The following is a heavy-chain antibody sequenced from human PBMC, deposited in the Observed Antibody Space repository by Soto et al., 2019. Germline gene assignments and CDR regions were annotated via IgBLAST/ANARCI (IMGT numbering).Heavy chain of an antibody. CDR2: IYLNDDK. CDR3: AHQYITMVRGVILSWFDP. CDR1: GFSISTSVVG. J-gene: IGHJ5*02. V-gene: IGHV2-5*01. Sequence: PTQTLSLTFTFSGFSISTSVVGVGWIRQPPGKPLECLALIYLNDDKRYSPSLKSRLTITKDTSKNQVVLTMTNMDPVDTATYYCAHQYITMVRGVILSWFDPWGQGTLVTVSS. D-gene: IGHD3-10*01.